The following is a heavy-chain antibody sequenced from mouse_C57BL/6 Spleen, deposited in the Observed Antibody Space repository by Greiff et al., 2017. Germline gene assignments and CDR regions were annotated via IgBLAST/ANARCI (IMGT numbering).Heavy chain of an antibody. Sequence: EVQLQQSGPELVKPGASVKISCKASGYTFNDYYMNWVKQSHGKSLEWSGDMNPNNGGTSYNQKFKGKATLTVDKSSSTAYMELRRLTSEDSAVYYCALITTAYYFDYWGQGTTLTVSS. D-gene: IGHD1-1*01. J-gene: IGHJ2*01. CDR3: ALITTAYYFDY. CDR2: MNPNNGGT. CDR1: GYTFNDYY. V-gene: IGHV1-26*01.